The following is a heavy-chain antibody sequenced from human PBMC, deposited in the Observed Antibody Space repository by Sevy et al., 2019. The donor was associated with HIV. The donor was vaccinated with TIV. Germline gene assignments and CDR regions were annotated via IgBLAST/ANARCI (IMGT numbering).Heavy chain of an antibody. CDR3: ARDRRATSYYYDSSGGPDAFDI. CDR2: INPNSGST. J-gene: IGHJ3*02. V-gene: IGHV1-2*04. D-gene: IGHD3-22*01. CDR1: GYTFTGYY. Sequence: ASVKVSCKASGYTFTGYYMHWVRQAPGQGLEWMGWINPNSGSTNYAQKFQGWVTMTRDTSISTAYMELSRLRSDDTAVYYCARDRRATSYYYDSSGGPDAFDIWGQGTMVTVSS.